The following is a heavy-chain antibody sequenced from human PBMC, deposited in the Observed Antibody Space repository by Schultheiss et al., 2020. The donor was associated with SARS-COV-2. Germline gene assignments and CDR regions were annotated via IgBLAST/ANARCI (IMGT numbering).Heavy chain of an antibody. J-gene: IGHJ4*02. Sequence: SVKVSCKASGFTFTSSAMQWVRQARGQRLEWIGWIVVGSGNTNYAQKFQGRVTITADESTSTAYMELSSLKSEDTAVYYCTTEWYNWNDDFDYWGQGTLVTVSS. CDR1: GFTFTSSA. D-gene: IGHD1-1*01. V-gene: IGHV1-58*02. CDR3: TTEWYNWNDDFDY. CDR2: IVVGSGNT.